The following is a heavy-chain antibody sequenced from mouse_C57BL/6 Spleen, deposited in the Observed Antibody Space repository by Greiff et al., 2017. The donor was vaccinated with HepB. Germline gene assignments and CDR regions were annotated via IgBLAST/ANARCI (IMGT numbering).Heavy chain of an antibody. CDR3: AREEGAYYSNPYWYFDV. V-gene: IGHV1-72*01. J-gene: IGHJ1*03. CDR1: GYTFTSYW. CDR2: IDPNSGGT. D-gene: IGHD2-5*01. Sequence: QVQLKQSGAELVKPGASVKLSCKASGYTFTSYWMHWVKQRPGRGLEWIGRIDPNSGGTKYNEKFKSKATLTVDKPSSTAYMQLSSLTSEDSAVYYWAREEGAYYSNPYWYFDVWGTGTTVTVSS.